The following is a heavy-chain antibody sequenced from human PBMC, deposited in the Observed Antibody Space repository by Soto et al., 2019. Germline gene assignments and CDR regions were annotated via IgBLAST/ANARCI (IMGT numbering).Heavy chain of an antibody. J-gene: IGHJ4*02. D-gene: IGHD2-15*01. CDR2: IKQDGSEK. CDR1: GFTFSSYW. V-gene: IGHV3-7*01. Sequence: PGGSLRLSCAASGFTFSSYWMSWVRQAPGKGLEWVANIKQDGSEKYYVDSVKGRFTISRDNAKNSLYLQMNSLRAEDTAVYYCARDTTHIVVVVAAYDYWGQGTLVTVSS. CDR3: ARDTTHIVVVVAAYDY.